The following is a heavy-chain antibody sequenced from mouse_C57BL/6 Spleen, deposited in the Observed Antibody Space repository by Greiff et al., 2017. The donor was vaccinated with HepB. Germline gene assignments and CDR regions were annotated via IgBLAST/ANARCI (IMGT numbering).Heavy chain of an antibody. CDR3: ARARYYGSSPYAMDY. CDR2: IDHSDSYT. J-gene: IGHJ4*01. CDR1: GYTFTSYW. D-gene: IGHD1-1*01. V-gene: IGHV1-69*01. Sequence: VQLQQSGAELVMPGASVKLSCKASGYTFTSYWMHWVKQRPGQGLEWIGEIDHSDSYTNYNQKFKGKSTLTVDKSSSTAYMQLSSLTSEDSAVYYCARARYYGSSPYAMDYWGQGTSVTVSS.